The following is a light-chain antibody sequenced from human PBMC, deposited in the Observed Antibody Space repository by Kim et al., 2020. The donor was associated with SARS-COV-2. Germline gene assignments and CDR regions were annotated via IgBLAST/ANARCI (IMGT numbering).Light chain of an antibody. Sequence: ASVGDRVIITCRPSQDMGDDLAWYQQKPGKAPKLLMYAASSLQSAVPSRFSGSGSGTDFTLTISSLQPEDFATYYCLQYYNYPRTFGQGTKVDIK. CDR3: LQYYNYPRT. CDR1: QDMGDD. J-gene: IGKJ1*01. CDR2: AAS. V-gene: IGKV1-6*01.